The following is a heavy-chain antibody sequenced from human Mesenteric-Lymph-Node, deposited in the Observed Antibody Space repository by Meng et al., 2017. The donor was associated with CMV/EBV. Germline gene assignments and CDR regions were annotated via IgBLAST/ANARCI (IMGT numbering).Heavy chain of an antibody. CDR3: ARVGFRGCSSTSCYEDY. Sequence: GESLKISCAASGFTFSSYAMHWVRQAPGKGLEWVAVISYDGSNKYYADSVKGRFTISRDNSKNTLYLQMNSLRAEDTAVYYCARVGFRGCSSTSCYEDYWGRGTLVTVSS. CDR2: ISYDGSNK. D-gene: IGHD2-2*01. V-gene: IGHV3-30-3*01. J-gene: IGHJ4*02. CDR1: GFTFSSYA.